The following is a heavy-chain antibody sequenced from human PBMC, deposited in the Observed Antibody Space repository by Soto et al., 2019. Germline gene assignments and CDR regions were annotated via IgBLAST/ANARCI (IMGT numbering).Heavy chain of an antibody. CDR2: ISRSEGS. V-gene: IGHV4-4*02. J-gene: IGHJ6*02. Sequence: QVQLQESGPGLVKPSGTLSLSCAVSGGSITNTKWWTWVRQAPGKGLEWTGEISRSEGSTYNPSPNARXAXSXXASHNPSPLRLRSVTAAYTAVEYCATHPVAHPFDLWGHGTTVTVS. CDR1: GGSITNTKW. CDR3: ATHPVAHPFDL.